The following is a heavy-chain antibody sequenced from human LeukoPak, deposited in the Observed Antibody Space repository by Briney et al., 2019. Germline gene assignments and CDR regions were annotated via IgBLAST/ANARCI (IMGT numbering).Heavy chain of an antibody. CDR2: IYYSGST. D-gene: IGHD4-17*01. J-gene: IGHJ5*02. CDR3: AREDNGDYRNWFDP. CDR1: GGSISSYY. Sequence: KPSETLSLTCTVSGGSISSYYWSWIRQPPGKGLGWIGYIYYSGSTNYNPSLKSRVTMSVDTSKNQFSLKLSSVTAADTAVYYCAREDNGDYRNWFDPWGQGTLVTVSS. V-gene: IGHV4-59*12.